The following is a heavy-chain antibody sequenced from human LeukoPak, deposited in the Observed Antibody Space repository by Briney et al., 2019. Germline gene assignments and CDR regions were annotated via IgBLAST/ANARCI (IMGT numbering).Heavy chain of an antibody. CDR2: IYHSGST. CDR3: ARFFYDSGAFDI. J-gene: IGHJ3*02. D-gene: IGHD3-22*01. V-gene: IGHV4-30-2*01. Sequence: SETLSLTCAVSGGSISSGGYSWSWIRQPPGKGLEWIGYIYHSGSTYYNPSLKSRVTISVDRSKNQFSLKLSSVTAADTAVYYCARFFYDSGAFDIWGQGTMVTVSS. CDR1: GGSISSGGYS.